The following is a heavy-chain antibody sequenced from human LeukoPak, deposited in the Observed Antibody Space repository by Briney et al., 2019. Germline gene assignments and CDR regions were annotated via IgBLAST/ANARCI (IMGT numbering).Heavy chain of an antibody. CDR3: AKDRYCSGGSCSLPRPDY. CDR1: GFTFSSYG. CDR2: ISYDGSNK. D-gene: IGHD2-15*01. V-gene: IGHV3-30*18. J-gene: IGHJ4*02. Sequence: PGGSLRLSCAASGFTFSSYGMHWVRQAPGKGLEWVAVISYDGSNKYYADSVKGRFTISRDNSKNTLYLQMNSLRAEDTAVYYCAKDRYCSGGSCSLPRPDYWGQGTLVTVSS.